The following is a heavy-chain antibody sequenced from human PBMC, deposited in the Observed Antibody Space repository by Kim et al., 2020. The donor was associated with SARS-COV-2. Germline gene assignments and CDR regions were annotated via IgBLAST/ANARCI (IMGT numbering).Heavy chain of an antibody. CDR2: INWNGGST. CDR3: AKVGGYSSAFDAIHI. CDR1: GFTFDDYG. Sequence: GGSLRLTCAASGFTFDDYGMNWVRQAPGKGLEWVSAINWNGGSTGYADTVKGRFTISRDNANNSLYLQMNSLRAEDTALYYCAKVGGYSSAFDAIHIWG. J-gene: IGHJ3*02. D-gene: IGHD6-25*01. V-gene: IGHV3-20*04.